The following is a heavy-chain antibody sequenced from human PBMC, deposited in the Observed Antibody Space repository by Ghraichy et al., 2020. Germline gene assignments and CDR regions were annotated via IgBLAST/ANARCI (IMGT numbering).Heavy chain of an antibody. CDR2: ISASGST. CDR1: GDSFTTSY. CDR3: ARDDLVGGGGRNWFHP. D-gene: IGHD3-16*01. J-gene: IGHJ5*02. Sequence: SETLSLTCTVSGDSFTTSYWTWIRQPVGKGLEWIGRISASGSTYQNPSLRSRISMSVDTSKNTFSLRLTSVTAADTAVYYCARDDLVGGGGRNWFHPWGQGRLVTVSS. V-gene: IGHV4-4*07.